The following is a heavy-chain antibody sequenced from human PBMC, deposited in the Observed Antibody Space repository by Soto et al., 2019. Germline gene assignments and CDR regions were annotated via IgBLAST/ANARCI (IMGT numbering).Heavy chain of an antibody. CDR1: GFTFDDYT. CDR3: GKDLVVVAAEGYGMDV. CDR2: ISWDGGST. V-gene: IGHV3-43*01. J-gene: IGHJ6*02. D-gene: IGHD2-15*01. Sequence: PGGSLRLSCAASGFTFDDYTMHWGRQAPGKGLEWVSLISWDGGSTYYADSVKGRFTISRDNSKNSLYLQMNSLRTEDTALYYCGKDLVVVAAEGYGMDVWGQGTTVTVSS.